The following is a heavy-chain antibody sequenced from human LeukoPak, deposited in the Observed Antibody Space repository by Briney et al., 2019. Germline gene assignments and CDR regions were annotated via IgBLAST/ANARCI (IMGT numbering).Heavy chain of an antibody. J-gene: IGHJ5*02. CDR2: INPSGGST. Sequence: ASVKVSCKASGYTFTSYYMHWVRQATGQGLEWMGIINPSGGSTSYAQKFQGRVTMTRDTSTSTVYMELSSLRSEDTAVYYCARGDGDSDSNGVLMGWFDPWGQGTLVTVSS. CDR1: GYTFTSYY. V-gene: IGHV1-46*01. CDR3: ARGDGDSDSNGVLMGWFDP. D-gene: IGHD3-22*01.